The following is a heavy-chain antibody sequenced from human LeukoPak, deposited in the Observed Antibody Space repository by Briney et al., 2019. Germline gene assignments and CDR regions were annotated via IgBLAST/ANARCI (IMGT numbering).Heavy chain of an antibody. CDR3: ATLVGARFNY. Sequence: ASVKVSCKVSGYTLIELSMHWVRQAPRKGLEWMGGFDAEQGETIYAQGFQGRVTMTEDTSTATAYMNLSSLRSEDTAVYYCATLVGARFNYWGQGTLVTVSS. J-gene: IGHJ4*02. D-gene: IGHD1-26*01. CDR1: GYTLIELS. V-gene: IGHV1-24*01. CDR2: FDAEQGET.